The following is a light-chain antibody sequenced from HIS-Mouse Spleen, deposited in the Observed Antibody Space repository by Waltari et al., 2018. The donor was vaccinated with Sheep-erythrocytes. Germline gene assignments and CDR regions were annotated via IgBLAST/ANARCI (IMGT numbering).Light chain of an antibody. V-gene: IGKV3-20*01. CDR2: GAS. CDR3: QQYGSSRQQTFT. Sequence: EIVLTQSPGTLSLSPGERATLSCRASQSVSSSYLAWYQQKPGQAPRLLIYGASSRAPGIPDRVSGSGSGTDFTLTISRLEPEDFAVYYCQQYGSSRQQTFTFGPGTKVDIK. CDR1: QSVSSSY. J-gene: IGKJ3*01.